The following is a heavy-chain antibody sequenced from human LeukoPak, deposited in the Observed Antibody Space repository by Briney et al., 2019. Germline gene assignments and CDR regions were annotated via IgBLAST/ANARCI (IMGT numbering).Heavy chain of an antibody. CDR3: ARTTSFTASGYDY. CDR1: GYTFTNYH. V-gene: IGHV1-8*03. J-gene: IGHJ4*02. D-gene: IGHD6-25*01. CDR2: MNPNNGDS. Sequence: ASVKVSCKASGYTFTNYHINWVRQATGQGLEWMGWMNPNNGDSGYAQEFQGRVTITRDTSISTSYMELRSLRSDDTAVYFCARTTSFTASGYDYWGQGTLVTVSS.